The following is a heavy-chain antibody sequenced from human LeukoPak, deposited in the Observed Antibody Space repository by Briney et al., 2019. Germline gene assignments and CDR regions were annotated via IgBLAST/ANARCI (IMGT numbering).Heavy chain of an antibody. CDR1: GGTFRSYA. D-gene: IGHD3-22*01. CDR2: IIPIFGTR. Sequence: SVKVSCKASGGTFRSYAISWVRQAPGQGLEWMGRIIPIFGTRNYAQKFQGRVTIITDESTSTAYMELSSLRSEDTAVYYCARDTRRQSSSGYYLMDAFDIWGQGIMVTVSS. V-gene: IGHV1-69*05. J-gene: IGHJ3*02. CDR3: ARDTRRQSSSGYYLMDAFDI.